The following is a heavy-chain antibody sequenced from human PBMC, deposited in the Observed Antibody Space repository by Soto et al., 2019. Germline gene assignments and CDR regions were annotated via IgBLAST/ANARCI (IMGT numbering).Heavy chain of an antibody. V-gene: IGHV1-18*01. CDR3: AREYCSGGSCLNAFDI. CDR1: GYTFTSYG. D-gene: IGHD2-15*01. J-gene: IGHJ3*02. CDR2: ICAFNGNS. Sequence: GASVKVSCKASGYTFTSYGISWVRQAPGQGLVWMGWICAFNGNSYYAQKLQGRVTMTTDTSTSTAYMELRSLRSDDTAVYYCAREYCSGGSCLNAFDIWGQGTMVTVSS.